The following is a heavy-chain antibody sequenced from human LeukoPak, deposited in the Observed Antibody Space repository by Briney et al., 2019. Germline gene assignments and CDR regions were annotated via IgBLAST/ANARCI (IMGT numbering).Heavy chain of an antibody. CDR3: ARVNAPYSGSYFDY. CDR2: IYYTGST. D-gene: IGHD1-26*01. CDR1: GGSISSYY. V-gene: IGHV4-59*13. Sequence: SETLSLTCTVSGGSISSYYWSWIRQPPGKGLDYIGYIYYTGSTNYNPSLKSRVTISVDTSKNQFSLRLTSVTAADTAVYFCARVNAPYSGSYFDYWGQGALVTVSS. J-gene: IGHJ4*02.